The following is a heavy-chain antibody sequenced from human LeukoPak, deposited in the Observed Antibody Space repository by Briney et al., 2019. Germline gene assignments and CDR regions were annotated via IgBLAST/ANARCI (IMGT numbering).Heavy chain of an antibody. CDR2: INSDGSST. CDR3: AGGRTVDAFDI. CDR1: GFTFSSYW. D-gene: IGHD4-17*01. V-gene: IGHV3-74*01. J-gene: IGHJ3*02. Sequence: GGSLRLSCAASGFTFSSYWMHWVRQAPGKGLVWVSRINSDGSSTNYADSVRGRFSISRDNAKNSLYLQMNSLRAEDTAVYYCAGGRTVDAFDIWGQGTMVTVSS.